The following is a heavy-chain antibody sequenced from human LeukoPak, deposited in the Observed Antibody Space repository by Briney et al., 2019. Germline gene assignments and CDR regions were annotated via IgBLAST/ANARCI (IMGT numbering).Heavy chain of an antibody. V-gene: IGHV3-30*04. J-gene: IGHJ4*02. Sequence: GGSLRLSCAASGFTFSNYAMHWVRQAPGKELEWVALISYDGSNRDYADSVKGRFTISRDDSKNTLYLQMNSLRAEDTAVYYCARLKAVAGMNLPPDYWGQGTLVTVSS. D-gene: IGHD6-19*01. CDR1: GFTFSNYA. CDR3: ARLKAVAGMNLPPDY. CDR2: ISYDGSNR.